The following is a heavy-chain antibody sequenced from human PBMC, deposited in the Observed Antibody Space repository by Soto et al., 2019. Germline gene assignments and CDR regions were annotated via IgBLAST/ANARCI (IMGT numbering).Heavy chain of an antibody. CDR3: ATKGVSGWFFDS. CDR1: GGPFKSFT. D-gene: IGHD6-19*01. CDR2: IIPIFGTT. Sequence: QVQLVQSGAEVKWPGSSVKVSCRASGGPFKSFTFTWVRQAPGQGLEWMGGIIPIFGTTNYAQKFQGRLTITADESTTTVYLELNTLTSDDAAIYYCATKGVSGWFFDSWGQGTVVTVSS. J-gene: IGHJ4*02. V-gene: IGHV1-69*01.